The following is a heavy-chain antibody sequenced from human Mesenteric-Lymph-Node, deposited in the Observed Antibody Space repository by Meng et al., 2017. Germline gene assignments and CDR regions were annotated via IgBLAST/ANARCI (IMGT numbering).Heavy chain of an antibody. CDR2: IYWDDDK. V-gene: IGHV2-5*02. Sequence: SGPTLVKPTQTLTLTCTFSGFSLNTAAMRVGWIRQPPGKALEWLALIYWDDDKRYSPSLKSRLTITKDTSKNQVVLTMTNMDPADTATYYCAHQRVATISPWGQGTLVTVSS. CDR3: AHQRVATISP. J-gene: IGHJ5*02. CDR1: GFSLNTAAMR. D-gene: IGHD5-24*01.